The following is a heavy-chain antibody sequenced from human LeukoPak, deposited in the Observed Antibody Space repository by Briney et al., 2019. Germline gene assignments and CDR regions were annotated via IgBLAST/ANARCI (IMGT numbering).Heavy chain of an antibody. D-gene: IGHD6-13*01. J-gene: IGHJ4*02. Sequence: GGSLRLSCAVSGFSFSNNYMNWVRQAPGKGLEWVSLIYSRGGTSYADSVKGRFTISRDSSKNTLFLQMNSLRVEDTAVYYCARDPPGMAASGTYYWGQGTLVTVSS. CDR1: GFSFSNNY. V-gene: IGHV3-53*01. CDR2: IYSRGGT. CDR3: ARDPPGMAASGTYY.